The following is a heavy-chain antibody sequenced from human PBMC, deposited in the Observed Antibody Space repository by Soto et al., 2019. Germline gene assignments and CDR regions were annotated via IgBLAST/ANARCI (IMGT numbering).Heavy chain of an antibody. J-gene: IGHJ4*02. D-gene: IGHD3-22*01. V-gene: IGHV3-23*01. CDR2: LRIGGSIT. Sequence: EVQLLESGGGFVQPGGSLRLSCAASGFTFSNYAMSWVRQAPGKGLEWVSTLRIGGSITYYADSVKGRFTVSRDNSKNTLYLLMNGLRAEDTAVYYCAKGHYYYDSSGYRHFDYWGQGTLVTVSS. CDR3: AKGHYYYDSSGYRHFDY. CDR1: GFTFSNYA.